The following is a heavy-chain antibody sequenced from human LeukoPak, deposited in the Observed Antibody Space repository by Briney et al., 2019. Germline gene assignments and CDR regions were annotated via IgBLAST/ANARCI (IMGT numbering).Heavy chain of an antibody. CDR2: ISSSSSYI. Sequence: GGSLRLSRAASGFTFSNYGMNWVHQAPGKGLEWVSSISSSSSYIYYADSVKGRFTISRDNAKNSLYLQMNSLRAEDTAVYYCARGQLWLRYWFDPWGQGTLVTVSS. CDR1: GFTFSNYG. V-gene: IGHV3-21*01. D-gene: IGHD5-18*01. J-gene: IGHJ5*02. CDR3: ARGQLWLRYWFDP.